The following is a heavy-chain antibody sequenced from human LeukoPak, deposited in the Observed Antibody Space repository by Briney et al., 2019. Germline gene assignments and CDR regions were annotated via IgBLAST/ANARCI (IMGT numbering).Heavy chain of an antibody. Sequence: SETLSLTCTVSGGSISSYYWSWIRQPPGKGLEWIGYIYYSGSTNYNPSLKSRVTISVDTSKNQFSLKLSSVTAADTAVYYCARSQILAAAGFDYWGQGTLVTVSS. CDR2: IYYSGST. V-gene: IGHV4-59*01. D-gene: IGHD6-13*01. J-gene: IGHJ4*02. CDR1: GGSISSYY. CDR3: ARSQILAAAGFDY.